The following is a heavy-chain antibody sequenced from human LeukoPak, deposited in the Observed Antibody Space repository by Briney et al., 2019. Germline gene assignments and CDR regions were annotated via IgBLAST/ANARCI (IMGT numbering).Heavy chain of an antibody. CDR3: AKDRVGWYYYVPFDY. D-gene: IGHD3-10*02. V-gene: IGHV3-30*18. Sequence: PGRSLRLSCAASGFTFSSYGMHWVRQAPGKGLEWVAVIWYGGSNKYYADSVKGRFTISRDNSKNTLYLQMNSLRAEDTAVYYCAKDRVGWYYYVPFDYWGQGTLVTVSS. J-gene: IGHJ4*02. CDR2: IWYGGSNK. CDR1: GFTFSSYG.